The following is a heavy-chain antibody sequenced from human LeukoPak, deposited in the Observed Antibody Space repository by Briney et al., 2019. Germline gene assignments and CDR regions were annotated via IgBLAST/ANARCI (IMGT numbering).Heavy chain of an antibody. V-gene: IGHV3-30-3*01. D-gene: IGHD2-15*01. CDR2: ISYDGSNK. CDR3: VREMTYSYYFDY. Sequence: GRSLRLSCAASGFTFSSYAMHWVRQAPGRGLEWVAVISYDGSNKYYADSVKGRFTISRDNSKNTLYLQTNSLRAEDTAVYYCVREMTYSYYFDYWGQGTQVTVSS. CDR1: GFTFSSYA. J-gene: IGHJ4*02.